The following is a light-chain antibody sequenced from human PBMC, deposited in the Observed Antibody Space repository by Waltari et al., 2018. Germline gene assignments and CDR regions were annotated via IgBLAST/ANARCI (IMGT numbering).Light chain of an antibody. V-gene: IGKV1-5*03. CDR2: MAS. CDR1: QSIVTW. J-gene: IGKJ2*01. Sequence: DIQMTQSPSTLSASVGDSVTITCRASQSIVTWLAWYQQKPGKAPKLLIYMASRLEGGVPSRFSASGSGTEFTRTISSLQPDDFATYYCQQYKSSSYTFGQGTKLEI. CDR3: QQYKSSSYT.